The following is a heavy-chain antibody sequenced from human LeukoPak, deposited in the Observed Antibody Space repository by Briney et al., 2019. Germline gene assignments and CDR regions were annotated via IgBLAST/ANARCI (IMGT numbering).Heavy chain of an antibody. V-gene: IGHV3-48*02. CDR1: VFTFSSYS. Sequence: PAGSLRLSCAASVFTFSSYSMNWVRQAPGKGLEWVSYISSSSGTIYYADSVKSRFTISRDNAKNSLTLQMNSLRDEDTAVYYCARGGDGSGRTFDIWGQGTMVTVAS. J-gene: IGHJ3*02. D-gene: IGHD3-10*01. CDR3: ARGGDGSGRTFDI. CDR2: ISSSSGTI.